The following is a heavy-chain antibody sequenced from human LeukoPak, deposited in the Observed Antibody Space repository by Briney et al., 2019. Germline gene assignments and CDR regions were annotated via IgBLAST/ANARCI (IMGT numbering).Heavy chain of an antibody. V-gene: IGHV1-2*02. Sequence: ASVKVSCKASGYTFTGYYMHWVRQAPGQGLEWMGWINPNSGGTNYAQKFQGRVTMTRDTSISTAYMELSRLRSGDTAVYYCARVLTMVRGVISPNWFDPWGQGTLVTVSS. D-gene: IGHD3-10*01. CDR3: ARVLTMVRGVISPNWFDP. CDR2: INPNSGGT. J-gene: IGHJ5*02. CDR1: GYTFTGYY.